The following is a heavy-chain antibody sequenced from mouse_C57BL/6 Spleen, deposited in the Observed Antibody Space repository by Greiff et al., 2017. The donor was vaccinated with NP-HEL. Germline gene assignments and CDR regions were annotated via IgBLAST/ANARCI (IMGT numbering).Heavy chain of an antibody. J-gene: IGHJ4*01. CDR3: AREVATDYYAMDY. D-gene: IGHD1-1*01. CDR1: GYTFTSYW. CDR2: IHPSDNDT. V-gene: IGHV1-74*01. Sequence: QVQLQQPGAELVKPGASVKVSCKASGYTFTSYWMHWVKQRPGQGLEWIGRIHPSDNDTNYNQKFKGKATLTVDKSSSTAYMQLSSLTSEDSAVYYCAREVATDYYAMDYWGQGTSVTVSS.